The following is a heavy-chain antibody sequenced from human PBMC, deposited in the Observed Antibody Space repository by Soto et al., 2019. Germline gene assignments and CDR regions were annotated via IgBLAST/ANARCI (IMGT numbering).Heavy chain of an antibody. CDR2: IIPVFGTP. CDR1: GGSLSIYG. D-gene: IGHD3-22*01. Sequence: QVQLVQSGAEVKKPGSSVKVSCKASGGSLSIYGISWVRQAPGQGLEWMGAIIPVFGTPNYAQKFQDRVTITADESTTTVYMEVRRLTSEDTAVYYCARGDATKIVVTTYYAMDVWGQGNTVTVSS. J-gene: IGHJ6*02. CDR3: ARGDATKIVVTTYYAMDV. V-gene: IGHV1-69*12.